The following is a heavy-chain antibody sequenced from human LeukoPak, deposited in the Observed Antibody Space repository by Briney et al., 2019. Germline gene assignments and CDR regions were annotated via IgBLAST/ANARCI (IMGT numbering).Heavy chain of an antibody. D-gene: IGHD1-26*01. CDR2: IYTSGST. CDR1: GGSISSYY. CDR3: ARHRGSYLITAFDI. Sequence: SETLSLTCTVSGGSISSYYWSWIRQPPGKGLEWIGYIYTSGSTNYNPSLKSRVTISVDTSKNQFSLKLSSVTAADTAVYYCARHRGSYLITAFDIWGQGTMVTVSS. J-gene: IGHJ3*02. V-gene: IGHV4-4*09.